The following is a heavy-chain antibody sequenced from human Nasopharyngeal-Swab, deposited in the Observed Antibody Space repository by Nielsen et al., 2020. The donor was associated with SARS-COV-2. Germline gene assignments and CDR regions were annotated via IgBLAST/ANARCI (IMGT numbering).Heavy chain of an antibody. Sequence: ASVKVSCKASGYTFTSYGISWVRQAPGQGLEWMGWISAYNGNTNYAQKLQGRVTMTTDTSTSTAYMELRSLRSDDTAVYYCARVGGEGYYNFLVFDYWGQGTLVTVSS. V-gene: IGHV1-18*04. J-gene: IGHJ4*02. CDR2: ISAYNGNT. D-gene: IGHD3-9*01. CDR1: GYTFTSYG. CDR3: ARVGGEGYYNFLVFDY.